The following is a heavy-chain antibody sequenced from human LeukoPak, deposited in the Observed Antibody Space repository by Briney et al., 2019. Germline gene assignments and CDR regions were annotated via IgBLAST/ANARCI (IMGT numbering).Heavy chain of an antibody. CDR2: IYYSGST. CDR3: ASRDPTKGAFDY. J-gene: IGHJ4*02. V-gene: IGHV4-39*01. Sequence: PSETLSLTCTVSGGSISSGDLYWSWIRQPPGKGLEWIGSIYYSGSTYYSQSLKSRVTISVDTSKNQFSLRLSSVTAADTAIYYCASRDPTKGAFDYWGQGTLVTVSS. CDR1: GGSISSGDLY. D-gene: IGHD2-2*01.